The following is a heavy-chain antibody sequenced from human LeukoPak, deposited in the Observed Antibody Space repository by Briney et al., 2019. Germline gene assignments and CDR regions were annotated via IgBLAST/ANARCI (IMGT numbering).Heavy chain of an antibody. Sequence: PSETLSLTCTVSGYSISSGYYWGWIRQPPGKGLEWIGNIYYSGSTYYNPSLKSRVTISVDTSKNQFSLKLSSVTAADTAVYYCARGGAYYDILSGYWGQGTLVTVSS. CDR1: GYSISSGYY. J-gene: IGHJ4*02. V-gene: IGHV4-38-2*02. CDR3: ARGGAYYDILSGY. D-gene: IGHD3-9*01. CDR2: IYYSGST.